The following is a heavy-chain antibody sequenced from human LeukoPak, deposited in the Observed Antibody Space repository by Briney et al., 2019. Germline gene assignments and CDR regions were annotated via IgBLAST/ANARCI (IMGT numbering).Heavy chain of an antibody. CDR3: ARFYYYGSGSYYSHFDY. CDR1: GGSISSSNW. D-gene: IGHD3-10*01. J-gene: IGHJ4*02. CDR2: IYHSGST. Sequence: PSETLSLTCAVSGGSISSSNWWTWVRQPPGKGLEWIGEIYHSGSTYYNPSLKSRVTISVDTSKNQFSLKLSSVTAADTAVYYCARFYYYGSGSYYSHFDYWGQGTLVTVSS. V-gene: IGHV4-4*02.